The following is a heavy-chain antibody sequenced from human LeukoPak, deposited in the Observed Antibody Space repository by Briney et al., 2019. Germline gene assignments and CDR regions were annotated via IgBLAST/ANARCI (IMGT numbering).Heavy chain of an antibody. CDR2: IKEDGSEK. D-gene: IGHD5-18*01. Sequence: GGSLRLSCAASGFTFSSYWMSWVRQAPGKGLEWVANIKEDGSEKYYVDSVKGRFTISRDNAKKSLYLQMNGLRAEDTAMYYCVKSGYRYGYDYWGQGTLVTVSS. CDR1: GFTFSSYW. V-gene: IGHV3-7*01. J-gene: IGHJ4*02. CDR3: VKSGYRYGYDY.